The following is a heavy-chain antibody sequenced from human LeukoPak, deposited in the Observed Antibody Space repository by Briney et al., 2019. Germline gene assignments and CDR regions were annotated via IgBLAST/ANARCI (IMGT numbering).Heavy chain of an antibody. CDR3: AREGYYGSGSPPSLYFDY. D-gene: IGHD3-10*01. J-gene: IGHJ4*02. CDR1: GFTFRNYV. CDR2: TSSDLNVK. V-gene: IGHV3-30-3*01. Sequence: GGSLRLSCAASGFTFRNYVIHWVRQAPGKGLEWVAVTSSDLNVKLYADSVKGRFTTSRDNSRSTLYLQMNSLRPEDTAIYYCAREGYYGSGSPPSLYFDYWGQGTLVTVSS.